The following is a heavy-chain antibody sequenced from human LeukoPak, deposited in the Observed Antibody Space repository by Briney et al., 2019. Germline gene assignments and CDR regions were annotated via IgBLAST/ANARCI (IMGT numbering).Heavy chain of an antibody. Sequence: GGSLRLSCAASGFTFSSCWMHWVRQAPGKGLVWVSRINSDGSSTNYADSVKGRFTISRDNAKNTLYLQMNSLRAEDTAVYYCARGRVPVGTSILGAFDIWGQGTIVTVSS. CDR2: INSDGSST. CDR3: ARGRVPVGTSILGAFDI. V-gene: IGHV3-74*01. CDR1: GFTFSSCW. D-gene: IGHD1-26*01. J-gene: IGHJ3*02.